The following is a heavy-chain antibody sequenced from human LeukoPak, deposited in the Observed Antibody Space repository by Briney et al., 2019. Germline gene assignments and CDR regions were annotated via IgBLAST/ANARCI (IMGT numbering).Heavy chain of an antibody. CDR2: INHSGST. J-gene: IGHJ6*02. CDR1: GGSFSGYY. Sequence: SETLSLTCAVYGGSFSGYYWNWIRQPPGKGLEWIGEINHSGSTNYNPSLKSRVTISVDTSKNQFSLKLSSVTAADTAVYYCARGPSGMDVWGQGTTVTVSS. V-gene: IGHV4-34*01. CDR3: ARGPSGMDV.